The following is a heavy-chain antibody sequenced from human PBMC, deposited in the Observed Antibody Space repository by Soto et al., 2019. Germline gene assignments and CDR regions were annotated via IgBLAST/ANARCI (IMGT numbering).Heavy chain of an antibody. D-gene: IGHD3-9*01. CDR1: GFTFSTYA. Sequence: EVQLLESGGGLVQPGESLRLSCVASGFTFSTYAMTWVRQAPGKGLEWVSTLSSGGGTTYYADSVKGRFTISRDNSKDILYLQMNSVRAEDTAVDYCAKEVDDVLTDSWGQGTLLTVSS. V-gene: IGHV3-23*01. CDR3: AKEVDDVLTDS. J-gene: IGHJ4*02. CDR2: LSSGGGTT.